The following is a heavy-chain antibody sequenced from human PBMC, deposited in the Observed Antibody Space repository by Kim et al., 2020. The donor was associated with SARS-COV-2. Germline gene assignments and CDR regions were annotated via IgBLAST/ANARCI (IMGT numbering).Heavy chain of an antibody. Sequence: SETLSLTCAVYGGSFSGYYWSWIRQPPGKGLEWIGEINHSGSTNYNPSLKSRVTISVDTSKNQFSLKLSSVTAADTAVYYCARGIAVAGGGTDYWGQGTLVTVSS. D-gene: IGHD6-19*01. J-gene: IGHJ4*02. CDR2: INHSGST. V-gene: IGHV4-34*01. CDR3: ARGIAVAGGGTDY. CDR1: GGSFSGYY.